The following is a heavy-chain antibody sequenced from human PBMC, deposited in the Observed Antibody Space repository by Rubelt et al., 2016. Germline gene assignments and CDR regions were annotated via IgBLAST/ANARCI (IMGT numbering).Heavy chain of an antibody. CDR2: ISYDGSNK. V-gene: IGHV3-30*04. D-gene: IGHD3-16*01. Sequence: GFTFSSYAMHWVRQAPGKGLEWVAVISYDGSNKYYADSVKGRFTISRDNSKNTLYLQTNSLRAEDTAVYYCARVPYGDYVWGLLGYWGQGTLVTVSS. CDR3: ARVPYGDYVWGLLGY. CDR1: GFTFSSYA. J-gene: IGHJ4*02.